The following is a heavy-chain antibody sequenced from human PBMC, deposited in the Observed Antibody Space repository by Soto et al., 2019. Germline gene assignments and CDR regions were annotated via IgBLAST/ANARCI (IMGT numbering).Heavy chain of an antibody. V-gene: IGHV3-7*01. J-gene: IGHJ4*02. Sequence: EEQLVASGGGFVQPGESLRLSCAVSGFNFSVYWMSCVRQAPGNGLVWVANIKEDGSEKYYVDSVKGRFTISRDNAKKSLSLQIKCLRAEDTSVDYCASTRLHYYSGQGTLVTVSA. CDR1: GFNFSVYW. CDR2: IKEDGSEK. D-gene: IGHD4-4*01. CDR3: ASTRLHYY.